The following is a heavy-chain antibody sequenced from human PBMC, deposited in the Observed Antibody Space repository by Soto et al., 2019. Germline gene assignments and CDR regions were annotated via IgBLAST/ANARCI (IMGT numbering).Heavy chain of an antibody. CDR1: GGSISSGGYY. V-gene: IGHV4-31*03. CDR3: ARSVFP. J-gene: IGHJ5*02. CDR2: IYYSGST. Sequence: QVQLQESGPGLVKPSQTLSLTCTVSGGSISSGGYYWSWIRQHPGKGLEWIGYIYYSGSTYYNPSLKSRVTIPVDSPKKQLSLKLSALTAADTAVYYCARSVFPWGQGTLVTVAS.